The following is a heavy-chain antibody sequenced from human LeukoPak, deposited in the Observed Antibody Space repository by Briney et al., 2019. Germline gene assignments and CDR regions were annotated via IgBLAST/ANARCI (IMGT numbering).Heavy chain of an antibody. CDR1: GFTFSNAW. J-gene: IGHJ4*02. CDR3: TTGNQYYDYVWGSYRYRIDY. Sequence: PGGSLRLSCAASGFTFSNAWMNWVRQAPGKGLEWVGRIKSKTDGGTTDYAAPVKGRFTISRDDSKNTLYLQMNSLKTEDTAVYYCTTGNQYYDYVWGSYRYRIDYWGQGTLVTVSS. V-gene: IGHV3-15*07. CDR2: IKSKTDGGTT. D-gene: IGHD3-16*02.